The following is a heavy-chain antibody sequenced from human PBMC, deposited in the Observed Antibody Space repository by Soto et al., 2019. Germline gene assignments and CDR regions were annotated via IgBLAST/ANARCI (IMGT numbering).Heavy chain of an antibody. V-gene: IGHV4-59*01. CDR2: ISYSGST. CDR3: AREINRYFDS. Sequence: SETLCLSCTVAGDSIDGNDGSWIRQPPGKGLEWIGHISYSGSTDYNPALKSRVTISKDTSKNQFSLHLSSVTAADTAVYFCAREINRYFDSWGQGSVVTVS. CDR1: GDSIDGND. J-gene: IGHJ4*02.